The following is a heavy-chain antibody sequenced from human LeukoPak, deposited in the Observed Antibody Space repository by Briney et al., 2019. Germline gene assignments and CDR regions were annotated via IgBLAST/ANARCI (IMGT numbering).Heavy chain of an antibody. Sequence: GASVNVSCKASGYTFTSYYMHWVRQAPGQGLEWMGIINPSGGSTSYAQKFQGRVTMTRVTPTSTVYMELSSLRSEDTAVYYCARERGTFGGVIADYWGQGTLVTVSS. CDR3: ARERGTFGGVIADY. CDR2: INPSGGST. CDR1: GYTFTSYY. V-gene: IGHV1-46*01. D-gene: IGHD3-16*02. J-gene: IGHJ4*02.